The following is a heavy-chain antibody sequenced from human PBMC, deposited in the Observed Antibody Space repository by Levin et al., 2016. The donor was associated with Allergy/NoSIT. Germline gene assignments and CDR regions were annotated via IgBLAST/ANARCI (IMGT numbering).Heavy chain of an antibody. CDR2: ISSNGGST. Sequence: GGSLRLSCAASGFTFSIFAMHWVRQAPGKGLEYVSGISSNGGSTYYADSVKGRFTISRDNSKNTVYLQMGSLGTEDMAVYYCARGGMDVWGRGTTVAVSS. CDR3: ARGGMDV. V-gene: IGHV3-64*02. CDR1: GFTFSIFA. J-gene: IGHJ6*02.